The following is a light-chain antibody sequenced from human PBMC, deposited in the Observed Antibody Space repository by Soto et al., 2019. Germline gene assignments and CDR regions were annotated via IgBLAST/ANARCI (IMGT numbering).Light chain of an antibody. CDR1: SSDVGGYNY. V-gene: IGLV2-14*01. CDR2: DVS. CDR3: SSYTSSIL. J-gene: IGLJ2*01. Sequence: QSALTQPASVSGSPGQSITISCTGTSSDVGGYNYVSWYQQHPGKASKLMIYDVSNRPSGVSNRFSGSKSGNTASLTISGLQAEDAADYYCSSYTSSILFGGGTKLTVL.